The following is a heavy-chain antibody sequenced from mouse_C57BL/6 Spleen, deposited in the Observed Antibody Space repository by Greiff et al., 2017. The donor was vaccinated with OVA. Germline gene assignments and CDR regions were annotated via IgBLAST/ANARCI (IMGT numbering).Heavy chain of an antibody. CDR3: ARRANSVDY. V-gene: IGHV1-50*01. J-gene: IGHJ2*01. CDR2: IDPSDSYT. Sequence: QVQLQQPGAELVKPGASVKLSCKASGYTFTSYWMQWVKQRPGQGLEWIGEIDPSDSYTNYNQKFKGKATLTVDTSSSTAYMQLSSLTSEDSAVYYCARRANSVDYWGQGTTLTVSS. D-gene: IGHD3-1*01. CDR1: GYTFTSYW.